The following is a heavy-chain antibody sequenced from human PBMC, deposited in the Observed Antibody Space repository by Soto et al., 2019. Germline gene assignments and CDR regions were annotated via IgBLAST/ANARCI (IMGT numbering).Heavy chain of an antibody. CDR3: ARVGGYCSSTSCYTRRNWFDP. J-gene: IGHJ5*02. CDR1: GGSFSGYY. CDR2: INHSGST. Sequence: QVQLQQWGAGLLKPSETLSLTCAVYGGSFSGYYWSWIRQPPGKGLEWIGEINHSGSTNYNPSLKSRVTISVDTSKNQFSLQLSSVTAADTAVYYCARVGGYCSSTSCYTRRNWFDPWGQGTLVTVSS. D-gene: IGHD2-2*02. V-gene: IGHV4-34*01.